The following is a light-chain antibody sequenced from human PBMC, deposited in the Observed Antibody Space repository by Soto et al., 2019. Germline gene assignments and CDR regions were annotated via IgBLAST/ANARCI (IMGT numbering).Light chain of an antibody. CDR2: DDN. CDR1: SSNLGGNS. CDR3: GSWDSSLSAYV. J-gene: IGLJ1*01. V-gene: IGLV1-51*01. Sequence: QSVLTPPPSVSASPGQKVTISCSGSSSNLGGNSVSWYQQLPGTAPKLLIYDDNKRPSGVPDRFSGSKSGTSATLGITGFQTGDEADYYCGSWDSSLSAYVFGTGTKVTVL.